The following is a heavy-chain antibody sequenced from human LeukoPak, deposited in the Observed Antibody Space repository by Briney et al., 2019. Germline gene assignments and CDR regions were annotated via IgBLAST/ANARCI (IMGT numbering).Heavy chain of an antibody. Sequence: PSETLSLTCTVSGGSISSGSYYWSWIRQPAGKGLEWIGRIYTSGSTNYNPSLKSRVTIAVDTSKNQFSLKLRSVTAADTAVYYCARVGYCSSTSCLGTYFDYWGQGTLVTVSS. CDR1: GGSISSGSYY. D-gene: IGHD2-2*03. CDR2: IYTSGST. J-gene: IGHJ4*02. V-gene: IGHV4-61*02. CDR3: ARVGYCSSTSCLGTYFDY.